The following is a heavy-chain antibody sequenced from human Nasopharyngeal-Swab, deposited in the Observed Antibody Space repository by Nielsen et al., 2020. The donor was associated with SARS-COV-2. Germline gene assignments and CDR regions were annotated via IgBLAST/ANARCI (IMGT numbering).Heavy chain of an antibody. J-gene: IGHJ4*02. Sequence: GESLRISCSTSGLTFSPYTMTWVRQAPGKGLQWISYITSGNSVQYADSVRGRFTISIDNAKNSLYLQMNSLTAEETAVYYCARERGGGYGDYWGQGTLVTVSS. CDR2: ITSGNSV. V-gene: IGHV3-48*04. D-gene: IGHD5-12*01. CDR3: ARERGGGYGDY. CDR1: GLTFSPYT.